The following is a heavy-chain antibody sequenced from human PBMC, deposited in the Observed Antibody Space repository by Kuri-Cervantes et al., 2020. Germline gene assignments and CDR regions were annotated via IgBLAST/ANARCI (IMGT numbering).Heavy chain of an antibody. Sequence: SETLSLTCTVSGGSISSYYWSWIRQPPGKGLEWIGSIYYSGSTYYNPSLKSRLTISVDTSKNQFSLKLSSVTAADTAVYYCARDLVGAFYYYYYGMDVWGQGTTVTVSS. J-gene: IGHJ6*02. D-gene: IGHD3-10*01. CDR3: ARDLVGAFYYYYYGMDV. V-gene: IGHV4-59*01. CDR1: GGSISSYY. CDR2: IYYSGST.